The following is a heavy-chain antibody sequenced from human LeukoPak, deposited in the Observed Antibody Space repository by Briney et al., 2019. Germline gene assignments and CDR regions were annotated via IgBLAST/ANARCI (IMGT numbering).Heavy chain of an antibody. D-gene: IGHD6-13*01. CDR3: AKEGTAQISTWYDY. CDR1: GFTFSNYG. V-gene: IGHV3-30*18. J-gene: IGHJ4*02. Sequence: PGGSLRLSCATSGFTFSNYGMHWVRQAPGKGLEWVAVVSYEGKSQYYADSVRGRFTISRDNSKNTLYLQMNSLRGEDAAVYYCAKEGTAQISTWYDYWGQGTLVTVCS. CDR2: VSYEGKSQ.